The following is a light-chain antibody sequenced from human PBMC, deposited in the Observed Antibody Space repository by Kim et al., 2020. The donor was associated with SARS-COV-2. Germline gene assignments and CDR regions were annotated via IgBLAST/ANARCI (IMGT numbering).Light chain of an antibody. J-gene: IGKJ4*01. V-gene: IGKV1-12*01. Sequence: DIQMTQSPSSVSASIGDRVTITCRASQGIGSWLAWYQQKPGRAPNLLIYGTSTLQINVPSRFSDSGSGTDFTLTISSLQPEDFATYYCQQSNSFSPLTFGGGTKVDIK. CDR2: GTS. CDR1: QGIGSW. CDR3: QQSNSFSPLT.